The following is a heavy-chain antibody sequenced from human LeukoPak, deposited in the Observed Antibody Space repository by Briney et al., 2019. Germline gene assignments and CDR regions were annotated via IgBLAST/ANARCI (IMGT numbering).Heavy chain of an antibody. D-gene: IGHD2-2*01. CDR2: IYSGGST. J-gene: IGHJ4*02. CDR1: GFTVSSNY. V-gene: IGHV3-66*02. Sequence: GGSLRLSCAASGFTVSSNYMSWVRQAPGKGLEWVSVIYSGGSTYYADSVKGRFTISRDNSKNTLYLQMNSLRAEDTAVYYCARVVPAAWIVGYWGQGTLVTVSS. CDR3: ARVVPAAWIVGY.